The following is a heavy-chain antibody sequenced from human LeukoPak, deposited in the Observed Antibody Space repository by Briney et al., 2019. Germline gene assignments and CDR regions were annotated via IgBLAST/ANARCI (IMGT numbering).Heavy chain of an antibody. V-gene: IGHV4-4*09. CDR2: IYTSGST. CDR1: GGSISSYY. Sequence: SETLSLTCTVSGGSISSYYWSWIRQPPGKGLEWIGYIYTSGSTNYNPSLKSRVTISVDTSKNQFSLKLSSVTAADTAVYYCARHATDSSSFVDYWGQGALVTVSS. D-gene: IGHD6-6*01. J-gene: IGHJ4*02. CDR3: ARHATDSSSFVDY.